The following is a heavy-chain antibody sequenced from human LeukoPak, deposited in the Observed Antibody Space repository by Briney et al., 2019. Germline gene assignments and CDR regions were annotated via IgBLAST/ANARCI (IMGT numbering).Heavy chain of an antibody. Sequence: SETLSLTCTVSGGSISSYYWSWIRQPPGKGLEGIGYIYYVGSTYYNPSLKSRVPISVDTSKTQFSLKLSSVTAADTAVYSCARDRARITGTTPTLYFDYWGQGTLVIVSS. D-gene: IGHD1-20*01. CDR3: ARDRARITGTTPTLYFDY. V-gene: IGHV4-59*06. CDR2: IYYVGST. CDR1: GGSISSYY. J-gene: IGHJ4*02.